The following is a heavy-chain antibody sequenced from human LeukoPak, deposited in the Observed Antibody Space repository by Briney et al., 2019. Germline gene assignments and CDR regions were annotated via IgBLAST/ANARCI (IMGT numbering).Heavy chain of an antibody. CDR2: INPNSGGT. V-gene: IGHV1-2*02. J-gene: IGHJ4*02. D-gene: IGHD6-6*01. Sequence: ASVKASRKASGYTFTSYYMHWVRQAPGQGLEWMGWINPNSGGTNYAQKFQGRVTMTRDTSISTAYMELSRLRSDDTAVYYCARNSPYSSSSRRFDYWGQGTLVTVSS. CDR1: GYTFTSYY. CDR3: ARNSPYSSSSRRFDY.